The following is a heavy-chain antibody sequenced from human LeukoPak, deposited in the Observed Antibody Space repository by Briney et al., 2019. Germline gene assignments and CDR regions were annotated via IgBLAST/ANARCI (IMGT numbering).Heavy chain of an antibody. CDR3: ARSPGYSGYDHNWFDP. V-gene: IGHV1-69*06. CDR1: GGTFSSYA. J-gene: IGHJ5*02. Sequence: ASVKVSCKASGGTFSSYAISWVRQAPGQGLEWMGGIIPIFGTANYAQKFRGRVTITADKSTSTAYMELSSLRSEDTAVYYCARSPGYSGYDHNWFDPWGQGTLVTVSS. CDR2: IIPIFGTA. D-gene: IGHD5-12*01.